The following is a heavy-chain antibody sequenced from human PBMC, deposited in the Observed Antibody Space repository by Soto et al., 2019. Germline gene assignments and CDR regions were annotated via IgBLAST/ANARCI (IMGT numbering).Heavy chain of an antibody. V-gene: IGHV4-31*03. CDR1: GGSISSGGYY. Sequence: PSETLSLTCTVSGGSISSGGYYWSWIRQHPGKGLEWIGYISYSGSTYYNPSLESRVTISVDTSKNQFSLKLSSVTAADTAVYYCARAREANAFDIWGQGTMVTV. CDR2: ISYSGST. CDR3: ARAREANAFDI. D-gene: IGHD1-26*01. J-gene: IGHJ3*02.